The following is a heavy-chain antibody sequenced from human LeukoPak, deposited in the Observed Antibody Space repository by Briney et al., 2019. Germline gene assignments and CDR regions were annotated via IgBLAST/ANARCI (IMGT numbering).Heavy chain of an antibody. CDR3: TGYDFGDYASAY. CDR2: IRSKVKSYAT. Sequence: PPGGSLRLSCAASGFSFSGSAIHWVRQASGKGLEWVGRIRSKVKSYATAYAASVKGRFTISRDDSKNTAYLQMNSLKTEDTAVYYCTGYDFGDYASAYWGQGTLVTVSS. V-gene: IGHV3-73*01. CDR1: GFSFSGSA. D-gene: IGHD4-17*01. J-gene: IGHJ4*02.